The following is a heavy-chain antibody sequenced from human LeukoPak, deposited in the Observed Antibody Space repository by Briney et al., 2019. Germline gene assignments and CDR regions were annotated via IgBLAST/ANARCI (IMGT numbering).Heavy chain of an antibody. Sequence: GGSLRLSCAASGFTFSSYEMTWVRQAPGKGLEWVSYISSSGSTIYYADSVKGRFTISRDNAKNSLYLQMNSLRAEDTAVYYCARDGYYGSGSITYYYYGMDVWGQGTTVTVSS. V-gene: IGHV3-48*03. D-gene: IGHD3-10*01. CDR2: ISSSGSTI. CDR3: ARDGYYGSGSITYYYYGMDV. J-gene: IGHJ6*02. CDR1: GFTFSSYE.